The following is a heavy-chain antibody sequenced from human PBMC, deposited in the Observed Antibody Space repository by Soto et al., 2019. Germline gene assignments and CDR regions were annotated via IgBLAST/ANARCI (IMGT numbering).Heavy chain of an antibody. J-gene: IGHJ4*02. Sequence: QVQLQESGPGLVKPSQTLSLTCTVSGGSISSGGYYWSWIRQHPGKGLEWIGYIYYSGSTYYNPSLKSRVTISVDTSKNQFSLKLSSVTAADTAVYYCAREYPPGGSSSSYFDYWGQGTLVTVSS. CDR3: AREYPPGGSSSSYFDY. D-gene: IGHD6-6*01. V-gene: IGHV4-31*03. CDR2: IYYSGST. CDR1: GGSISSGGYY.